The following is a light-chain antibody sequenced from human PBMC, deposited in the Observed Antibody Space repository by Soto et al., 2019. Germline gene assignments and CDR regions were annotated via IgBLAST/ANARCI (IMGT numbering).Light chain of an antibody. V-gene: IGKV1-39*01. CDR3: QQSSSTVLT. J-gene: IGKJ4*01. CDR1: QSISSY. Sequence: DIQMTQSPSSLSASVGDRVTITCRARQSISSYLNWYQQKPGKAPKLLIYAASSLQGGVPSRFSGSGSGTDFTLTISRLQREDCAIYYCQQSSSTVLTFGGGTKVEIK. CDR2: AAS.